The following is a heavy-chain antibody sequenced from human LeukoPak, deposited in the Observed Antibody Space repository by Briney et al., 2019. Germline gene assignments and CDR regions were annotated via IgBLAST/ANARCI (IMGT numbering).Heavy chain of an antibody. D-gene: IGHD3-10*01. CDR3: ARRYYYGSGNQGLYYYYGMDV. CDR2: INPSGGST. Sequence: ASVKVSRKASGYTFTSYYMHWVRQAPGQGLEWMGIINPSGGSTSYAQKFQGRVTMTRDTSTSTVYMELSSLRSEDTAVYYCARRYYYGSGNQGLYYYYGMDVWGQGTTVTVSS. CDR1: GYTFTSYY. V-gene: IGHV1-46*01. J-gene: IGHJ6*02.